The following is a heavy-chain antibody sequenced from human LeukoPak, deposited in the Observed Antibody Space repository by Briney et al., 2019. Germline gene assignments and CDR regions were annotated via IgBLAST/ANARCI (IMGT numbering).Heavy chain of an antibody. J-gene: IGHJ5*02. V-gene: IGHV1-2*02. D-gene: IGHD4-17*01. CDR3: ARVAYGDYVENWFDP. CDR2: INPNSGGT. Sequence: ASVKVSCKASEYTFTGYYMHWVRQAPGQGLEWMGWINPNSGGTNYAQKFQGRVTMTRDTSISTAYMELSRLRSDDTAVYYCARVAYGDYVENWFDPWGQGTLVTVSS. CDR1: EYTFTGYY.